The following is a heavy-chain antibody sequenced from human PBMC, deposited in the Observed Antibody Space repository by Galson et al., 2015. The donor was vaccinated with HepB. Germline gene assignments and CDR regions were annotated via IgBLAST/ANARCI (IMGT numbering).Heavy chain of an antibody. CDR1: GYTFTSYY. V-gene: IGHV1-46*01. CDR3: ARGGEGYGSGTLSPSHYYYYGMDV. CDR2: INPSGGST. J-gene: IGHJ6*02. Sequence: SVKVSCKASGYTFTSYYMHWVRQAPGQGLEWMGIINPSGGSTSYAQKFQGRVTMTRDTSTSTVYMELSSLRSEDTAVYYCARGGEGYGSGTLSPSHYYYYGMDVWGQGTTVTVSS. D-gene: IGHD3-10*01.